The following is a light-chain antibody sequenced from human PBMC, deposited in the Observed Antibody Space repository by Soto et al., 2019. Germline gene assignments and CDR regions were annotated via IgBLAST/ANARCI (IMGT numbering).Light chain of an antibody. V-gene: IGKV3-15*01. J-gene: IGKJ1*01. CDR2: DAS. Sequence: ILMTQSPATLSVSPGERATLSCRASQSVSNNLAWYQQKPGQAPRLLIHDASTRATGIPATFSGSGSGTDVTLTISGLQSEDFAVYYYQQYNNWPPWTFGQGTKVEIK. CDR3: QQYNNWPPWT. CDR1: QSVSNN.